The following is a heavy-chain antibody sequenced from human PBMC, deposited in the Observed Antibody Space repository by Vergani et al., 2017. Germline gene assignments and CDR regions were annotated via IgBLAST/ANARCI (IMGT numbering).Heavy chain of an antibody. CDR1: GGSISSYY. V-gene: IGHV4-59*08. Sequence: QVQLQESGPGLVKPSETLSLTCTVSGGSISSYYWSWIRQPPGKGLEWVGYIYYSGSTNYNPSLKSRVTISVDTSKNQFSLKLSSVTAADTVVYYCARGHNPPQITSLGVVSNWFDPWGEGTLVTVSS. CDR3: ARGHNPPQITSLGVVSNWFDP. D-gene: IGHD3-3*01. CDR2: IYYSGST. J-gene: IGHJ5*02.